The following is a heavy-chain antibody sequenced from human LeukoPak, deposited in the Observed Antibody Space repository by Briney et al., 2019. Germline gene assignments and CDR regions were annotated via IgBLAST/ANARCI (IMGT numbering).Heavy chain of an antibody. J-gene: IGHJ6*03. V-gene: IGHV3-23*01. CDR3: AKGSAATPTYYYYYYMDV. D-gene: IGHD2-2*02. Sequence: GRSLRLSCAASGFTFNNFAMSWVRQAPGKGLEWVSTISGSGDTTYYADSVKGRFTISRDNSKNTLYLQMNSLRAEDTAVYYCAKGSAATPTYYYYYYMDVWGKGTTVTVSS. CDR1: GFTFNNFA. CDR2: ISGSGDTT.